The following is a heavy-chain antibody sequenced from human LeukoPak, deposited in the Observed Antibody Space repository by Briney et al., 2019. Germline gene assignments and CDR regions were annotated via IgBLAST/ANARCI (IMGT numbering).Heavy chain of an antibody. CDR1: GGSISSYY. CDR2: IYYSGST. J-gene: IGHJ4*02. V-gene: IGHV4-59*08. Sequence: SETLSLTCTVSGGSISSYYWSWIRQPPGKGLEWIGYIYYSGSTNYNPSLKSRVTISVDTSKNQFSLKLSSVTAADTAVYYCARHRGVKGFYFDYWGQGTLVTVSS. CDR3: ARHRGVKGFYFDY. D-gene: IGHD3-10*01.